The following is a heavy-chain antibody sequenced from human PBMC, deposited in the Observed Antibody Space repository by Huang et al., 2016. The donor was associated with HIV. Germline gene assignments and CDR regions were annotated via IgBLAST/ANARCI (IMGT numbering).Heavy chain of an antibody. V-gene: IGHV3-30*04. CDR2: GSFDGRNK. CDR1: GFTFNTYA. Sequence: QVQLVDSGGGVVQPGRSLRLSCAASGFTFNTYAIHWVRQAPGKGLEWVAVGSFDGRNKYYLDSVKGRFTISRDNSKNTLYLQMNSLRAEDTAVYYCARDRSDFGMSGIFDYWGQGTLLTVSS. D-gene: IGHD3-3*01. J-gene: IGHJ4*02. CDR3: ARDRSDFGMSGIFDY.